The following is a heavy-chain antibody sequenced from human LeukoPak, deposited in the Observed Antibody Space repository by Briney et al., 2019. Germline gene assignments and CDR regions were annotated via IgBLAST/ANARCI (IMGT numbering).Heavy chain of an antibody. CDR3: ARGGIVVVPAAADAFDI. V-gene: IGHV4-61*02. J-gene: IGHJ3*02. Sequence: SQTLSLTCTVSGGSISSGSYYWSWIRQPAGKGLEWIGRIYTSGSTNYNPSLKSRVTISVDTSKNQFSLKLSSVTAADTAVYYCARGGIVVVPAAADAFDIWGQGTMVTVSS. CDR1: GGSISSGSYY. CDR2: IYTSGST. D-gene: IGHD2-2*01.